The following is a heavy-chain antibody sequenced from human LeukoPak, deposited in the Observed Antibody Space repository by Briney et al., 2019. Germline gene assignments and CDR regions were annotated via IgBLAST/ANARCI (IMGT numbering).Heavy chain of an antibody. Sequence: GGSLRLSCAASGFTFSSYAMSCVRQAPGKGLEWVSAISGSGGSTYYADSVKGRFTISRDNSKNTLYLQMNSLRAEDTAVYYCAKPYYYDSSGYYYYYYMDVWGKGTTVTVSS. CDR1: GFTFSSYA. CDR3: AKPYYYDSSGYYYYYYMDV. V-gene: IGHV3-23*01. J-gene: IGHJ6*03. D-gene: IGHD3-22*01. CDR2: ISGSGGST.